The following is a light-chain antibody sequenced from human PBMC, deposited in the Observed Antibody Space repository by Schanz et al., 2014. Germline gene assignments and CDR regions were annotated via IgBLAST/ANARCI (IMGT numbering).Light chain of an antibody. CDR3: QQYGGSPLT. Sequence: EIVLTQSPGTLSLSPGERATLSCKASQSISSYLAWFQQRPGQAPRLLIYDASNRATGIPARFSGRGSGTDFTLTINSLEAEDFAVYYCQQYGGSPLTFGGGTKVEIK. V-gene: IGKV3-20*01. CDR1: QSISSY. J-gene: IGKJ4*01. CDR2: DAS.